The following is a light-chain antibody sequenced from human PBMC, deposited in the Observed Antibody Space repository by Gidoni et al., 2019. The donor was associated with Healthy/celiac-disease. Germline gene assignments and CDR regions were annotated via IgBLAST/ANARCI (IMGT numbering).Light chain of an antibody. J-gene: IGKJ4*01. CDR2: AAS. Sequence: DIQMTQSPSSVSASVGDRVTITCRASQGISSWLDWYQQKPGKAPKLLIYAASSLQSGVPSRFSGSGSGTDFTLTISSLQPEDFATYYCQQANSFPPTFXGXTKVEIK. V-gene: IGKV1D-12*01. CDR1: QGISSW. CDR3: QQANSFPPT.